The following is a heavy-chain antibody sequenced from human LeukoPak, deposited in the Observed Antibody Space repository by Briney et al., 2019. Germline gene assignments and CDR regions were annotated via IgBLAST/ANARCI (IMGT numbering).Heavy chain of an antibody. Sequence: SETLSLTCTVSGGSISSYYWSWIRQPPGKGLEWIGYIYYSGSTNYNPSLKSRVTISVVTSKNQFSLKLSSVTAADTAVYYCARARSWRISYYYYGMDVWGQGTTVTVSS. J-gene: IGHJ6*02. CDR2: IYYSGST. D-gene: IGHD2/OR15-2a*01. V-gene: IGHV4-59*01. CDR1: GGSISSYY. CDR3: ARARSWRISYYYYGMDV.